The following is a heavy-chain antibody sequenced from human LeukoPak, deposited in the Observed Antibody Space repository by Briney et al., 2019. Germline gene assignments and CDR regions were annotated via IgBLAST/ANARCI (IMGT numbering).Heavy chain of an antibody. V-gene: IGHV4-59*08. Sequence: PSETLSLTCTVSGGSISSYYWSWIRQPPGKGLEWIGYTYYSGSTNYNPSLKSRVTISVDTSKNQFSLKLSSVTAADTAVYYCARRTMVRGVTLLDIWGQGTMVTVSS. CDR1: GGSISSYY. CDR2: TYYSGST. J-gene: IGHJ3*02. CDR3: ARRTMVRGVTLLDI. D-gene: IGHD3-10*01.